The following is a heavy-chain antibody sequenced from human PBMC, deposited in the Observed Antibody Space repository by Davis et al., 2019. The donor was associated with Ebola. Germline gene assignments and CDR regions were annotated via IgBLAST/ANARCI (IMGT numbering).Heavy chain of an antibody. CDR1: GFTFSSYA. CDR3: AKAGRFLEWLLYDY. Sequence: PGGSLRLSCAASGFTFSSYAMSWVRQAPGKGLEWVSAISGSGGSTYYADSVKGRFTISRDNSKNTLYLQMNSLRAEDTAVYYCAKAGRFLEWLLYDYWGQGTLVTVSS. V-gene: IGHV3-23*01. D-gene: IGHD3-3*01. J-gene: IGHJ4*02. CDR2: ISGSGGST.